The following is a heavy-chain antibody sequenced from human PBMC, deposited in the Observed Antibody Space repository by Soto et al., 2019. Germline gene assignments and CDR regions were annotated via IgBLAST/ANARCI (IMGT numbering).Heavy chain of an antibody. D-gene: IGHD1-1*01. CDR3: ARGRYGDY. CDR1: GYGFTTYG. CDR2: ISAHNGNT. Sequence: QVHLVQSGAEVKKPGASVKVSCKGSGYGFTTYGITWVRQAPGQGLEWMAWISAHNGNTNYAQKRQGRVPVTRDTSTSTAYMELRSLRSEDTAVYYCARGRYGDYWGQGALVTVSS. V-gene: IGHV1-18*01. J-gene: IGHJ4*02.